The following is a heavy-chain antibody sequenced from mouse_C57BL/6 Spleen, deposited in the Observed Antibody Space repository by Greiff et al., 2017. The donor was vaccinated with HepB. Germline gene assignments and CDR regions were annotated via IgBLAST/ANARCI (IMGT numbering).Heavy chain of an antibody. J-gene: IGHJ2*01. Sequence: ESGPGMVKPSQSLSLTCTVTGYSITSGYDWHWIRHFPGNKLEWMGYISYSGSTNYNPSLKSRISITHDTSKNHFFLKLNSVTTEDTATYYCARGDYGSSWGYFDYWGQGTTLTVSS. CDR3: ARGDYGSSWGYFDY. CDR1: GYSITSGYD. D-gene: IGHD1-1*01. CDR2: ISYSGST. V-gene: IGHV3-1*01.